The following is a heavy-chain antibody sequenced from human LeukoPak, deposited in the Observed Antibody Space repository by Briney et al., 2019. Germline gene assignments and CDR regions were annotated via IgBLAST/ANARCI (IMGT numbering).Heavy chain of an antibody. CDR2: INPNSGGT. CDR3: ASGPVDYYDFWSGYSSPDLYYYYYMDV. D-gene: IGHD3-3*01. CDR1: GYTFTGYY. Sequence: ASVKVSCKAHGYTFTGYYIHWVRQAPGQGLEWMGWINPNSGGTKYAQNFQGRVTMTRDTSISTAYMELSRLRSDDTAVYYCASGPVDYYDFWSGYSSPDLYYYYYMDVWGKGTTVTVSS. V-gene: IGHV1-2*02. J-gene: IGHJ6*03.